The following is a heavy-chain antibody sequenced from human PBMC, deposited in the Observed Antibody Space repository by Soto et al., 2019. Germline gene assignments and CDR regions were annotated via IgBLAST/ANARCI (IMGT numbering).Heavy chain of an antibody. J-gene: IGHJ5*02. Sequence: QVQLQQWGAGLLKPSETLSLTCAVYGGSFSGYYWSWIRQPPGKGLEWIGEINHSGSTNYNPSLKSRVTISVDTSKNQFSLKLSSVTAADTAVYYCARGARLLSFWFDPWGQGTLVTVSS. CDR1: GGSFSGYY. CDR2: INHSGST. V-gene: IGHV4-34*01. CDR3: ARGARLLSFWFDP. D-gene: IGHD2-21*01.